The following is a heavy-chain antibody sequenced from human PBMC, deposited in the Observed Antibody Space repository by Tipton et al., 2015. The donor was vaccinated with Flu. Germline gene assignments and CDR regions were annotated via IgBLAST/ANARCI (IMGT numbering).Heavy chain of an antibody. V-gene: IGHV3-23*04. D-gene: IGHD3-10*01. CDR1: GITFSSHG. CDR3: AKDLFYDTGSYPDY. J-gene: IGHJ4*02. CDR2: ISGSGART. Sequence: QLVQSGGGVVQPGRSLRLSCAASGITFSSHGMHWVRQAPGKGLEWVSAISGSGARTFYADSVKGRFTISRDNSQNTLYLRMNSLRAEDTAVYYCAKDLFYDTGSYPDYWGQGTLVTVSS.